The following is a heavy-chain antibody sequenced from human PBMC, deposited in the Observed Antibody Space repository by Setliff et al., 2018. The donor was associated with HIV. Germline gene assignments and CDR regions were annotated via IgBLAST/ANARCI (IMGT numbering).Heavy chain of an antibody. CDR2: IIPVYGTP. CDR1: GYTFSSYA. V-gene: IGHV1-69*05. D-gene: IGHD3-10*01. CDR3: ARIRGVIADASDI. Sequence: GASVKVSCKASGYTFSSYAINWVRQAPGQGLEWMGGIIPVYGTPKYAQKMQGRVTITTIESTSTAYMELTSLRSDDTAVYYCARIRGVIADASDIWGQGTMVTV. J-gene: IGHJ3*02.